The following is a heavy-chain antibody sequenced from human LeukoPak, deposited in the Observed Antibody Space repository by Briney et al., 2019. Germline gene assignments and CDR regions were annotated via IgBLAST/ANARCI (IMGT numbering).Heavy chain of an antibody. Sequence: PGGSLRLSCAASGFTFSDYTMNWVRQAPGKGLEWVSFISSSSTYIYYADSVKGRFTISRDNAKNSLYLQMNSLRAEDTAVYYCARAYDYGDYVGWDYWGQGTLVTVSS. V-gene: IGHV3-21*01. CDR3: ARAYDYGDYVGWDY. J-gene: IGHJ4*02. D-gene: IGHD4-17*01. CDR2: ISSSSTYI. CDR1: GFTFSDYT.